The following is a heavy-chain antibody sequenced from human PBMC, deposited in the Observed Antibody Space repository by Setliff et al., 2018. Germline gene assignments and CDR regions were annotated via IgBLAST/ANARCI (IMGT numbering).Heavy chain of an antibody. J-gene: IGHJ4*02. CDR3: ARSLGSGSYYNSRPFYSDY. V-gene: IGHV4-61*09. CDR1: GGSISSGSNY. CDR2: IDPSGNT. Sequence: SETLSLTCTVSGGSISSGSNYWSWIRQPAGRGLEWIGHIDPSGNTNYHPSLKSRVTISGDTSKNQFSLKLTSVTAADTAVYFRARSLGSGSYYNSRPFYSDYWGQGTLVTVSS. D-gene: IGHD3-10*01.